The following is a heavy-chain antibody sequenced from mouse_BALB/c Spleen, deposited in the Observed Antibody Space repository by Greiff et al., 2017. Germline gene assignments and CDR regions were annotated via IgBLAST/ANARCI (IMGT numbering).Heavy chain of an antibody. CDR2: IDPANGNT. V-gene: IGHV14-3*02. D-gene: IGHD2-1*01. Sequence: EVQLHQSGAELVKPGASVKLSCTASGFNIKDTYMHWVKQRPEQGLEWIGRIDPANGNTKYDPKFQGKATITADTSSNTAYLQLSSLTSEDTAVYYCALLTYYYAMDYWGQGTSVTGSS. CDR1: GFNIKDTY. J-gene: IGHJ4*01. CDR3: ALLTYYYAMDY.